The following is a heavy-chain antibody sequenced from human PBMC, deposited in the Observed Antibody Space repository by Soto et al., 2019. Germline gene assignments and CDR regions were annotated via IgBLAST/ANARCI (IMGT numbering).Heavy chain of an antibody. CDR1: GYSINSDDY. D-gene: IGHD3-22*01. CDR3: ARGYYDSSGYYDH. J-gene: IGHJ5*02. CDR2: IYHSGGT. V-gene: IGHV4-38-2*02. Sequence: PSETLSLTCTVSGYSINSDDYWGWIRQPPGKGLEWIASIYHSGGTYYSPSLKSRVTISVDTSKNQFSLKLSPVTAADTAVYYCARGYYDSSGYYDHWGQGILVTVS.